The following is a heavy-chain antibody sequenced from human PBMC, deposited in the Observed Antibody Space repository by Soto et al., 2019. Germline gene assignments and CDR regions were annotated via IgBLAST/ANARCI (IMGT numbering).Heavy chain of an antibody. D-gene: IGHD2-15*01. CDR3: ARYSGGIDY. CDR1: GGSISSYY. J-gene: IGHJ4*02. CDR2: IYYSGST. Sequence: PSETLSLTCTVSGGSISSYYWSWIRQPPGKGLEWIGYIYYSGSTNYNPSLKSRVTISVDTSKNQFSLKLSSVTAADTAVYYCARYSGGIDYWGQGALVTVSS. V-gene: IGHV4-59*01.